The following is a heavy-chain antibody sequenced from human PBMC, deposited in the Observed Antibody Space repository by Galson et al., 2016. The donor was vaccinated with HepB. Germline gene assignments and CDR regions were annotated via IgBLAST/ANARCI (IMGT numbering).Heavy chain of an antibody. V-gene: IGHV5-51*01. CDR3: ARRDRDGLDV. CDR1: GYYFTAYW. Sequence: QSGAEVKKPGESLKISCKVSGYYFTAYWIGWVRQMPGKGLEWMGMILPGNSDTRYSPSFQGQLTLSVDKSTTTAYLQWSSLKASDTAMYYCARRDRDGLDVWGPGPMVTVSA. CDR2: ILPGNSDT. J-gene: IGHJ3*01.